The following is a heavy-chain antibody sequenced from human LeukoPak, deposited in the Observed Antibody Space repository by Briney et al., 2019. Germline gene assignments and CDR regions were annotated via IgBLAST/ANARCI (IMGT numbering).Heavy chain of an antibody. Sequence: SETLSLTCTVSGGSISSYYWSWIRQPPGKGLEWIGYIYYSGSTNHNPSLKSRVTISVDTSKNQFSLKLSSVTAANTAVYYCARSANPPHFDYWGQGTPVTVSS. J-gene: IGHJ4*02. CDR2: IYYSGST. V-gene: IGHV4-59*01. CDR1: GGSISSYY. CDR3: ARSANPPHFDY.